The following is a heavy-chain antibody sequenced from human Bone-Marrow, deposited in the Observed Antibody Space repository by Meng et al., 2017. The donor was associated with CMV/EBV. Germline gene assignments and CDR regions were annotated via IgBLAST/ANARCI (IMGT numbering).Heavy chain of an antibody. CDR2: ISSSSSTI. V-gene: IGHV3-48*04. D-gene: IGHD3-16*01. CDR1: GFTFSSYA. J-gene: IGHJ4*02. Sequence: GGSLRLSCAASGFTFSSYAMHWVRQAPGKGLEWVSYISSSSSTIYYADSVKGRFTISRDNAKNSLYLQMNSLRAEDTAVYYCARDGLGDFEDYWGQGTLVTVSS. CDR3: ARDGLGDFEDY.